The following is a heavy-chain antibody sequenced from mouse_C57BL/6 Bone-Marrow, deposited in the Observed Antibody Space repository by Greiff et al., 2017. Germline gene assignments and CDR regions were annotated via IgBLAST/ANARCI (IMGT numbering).Heavy chain of an antibody. CDR3: ARSYYSNYVAMDY. D-gene: IGHD2-5*01. J-gene: IGHJ4*01. Sequence: QVQLKESGPGLVAPSQSLSITCTVSGFSLTSYGVHWVRQPPGKGLEWLVVIWSDGSTTYNSALKSRLSISKDNSKSQVFLKMNSLQTDDTAMYYCARSYYSNYVAMDYWGQGTSVTVSS. CDR1: GFSLTSYG. V-gene: IGHV2-6*03. CDR2: IWSDGST.